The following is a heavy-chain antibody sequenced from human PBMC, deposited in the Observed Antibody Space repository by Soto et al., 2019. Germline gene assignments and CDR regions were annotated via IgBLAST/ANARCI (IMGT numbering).Heavy chain of an antibody. V-gene: IGHV1-69*13. Sequence: SVKVSCKASGGTFSSYAISWVRQAPGQGLEWMGGIIPIFGTANYAQKFQGRATITADESTSTAYMELSSLRSEDTAVYYCARGEYSSSPHPSHFDYWGQGTLVTVSS. CDR2: IIPIFGTA. J-gene: IGHJ4*02. CDR3: ARGEYSSSPHPSHFDY. D-gene: IGHD6-6*01. CDR1: GGTFSSYA.